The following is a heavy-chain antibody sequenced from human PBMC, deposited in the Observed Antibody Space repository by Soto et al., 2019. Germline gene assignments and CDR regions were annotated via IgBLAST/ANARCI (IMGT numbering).Heavy chain of an antibody. V-gene: IGHV4-31*02. CDR3: ARAKKGIAAAENSVDP. D-gene: IGHD6-13*01. J-gene: IGHJ5*02. CDR1: GGSISSGGYY. Sequence: QVQLQESGPGLVKPSQTLSLTWTVSGGSISSGGYYWSWIRQHPGKGLEWIGYIYYSGSAYNTPSLMSRVTISGDTSKNQFSLQLSSVTAADTAVYYCARAKKGIAAAENSVDPWGQGTLVTVAS. CDR2: IYYSGSA.